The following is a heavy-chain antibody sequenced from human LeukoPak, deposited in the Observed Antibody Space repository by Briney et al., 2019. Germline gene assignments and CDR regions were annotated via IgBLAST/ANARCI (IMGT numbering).Heavy chain of an antibody. D-gene: IGHD6-13*01. V-gene: IGHV3-23*01. J-gene: IGHJ4*02. CDR1: GFTFSSPA. CDR2: ISTSGGST. Sequence: GGSLRLSCAASGFTFSSPAMSWVRQAPGKGLKWVSGISTSGGSTYYSDSVKGRFTISRDNSKNTLYLQMNSLRAEDTAVYYCARDLRQQLNPYYFDFWGQGTLVTVSS. CDR3: ARDLRQQLNPYYFDF.